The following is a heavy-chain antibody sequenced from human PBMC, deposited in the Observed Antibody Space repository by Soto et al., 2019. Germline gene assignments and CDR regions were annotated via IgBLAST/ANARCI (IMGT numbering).Heavy chain of an antibody. J-gene: IGHJ4*02. Sequence: PGGSLRLSCTASGFTFSRHAMSRVRQAPGKGLEWVSGLSDSGVSIYYADSVKGRFTISRDNSMNTLYLQMNTLRAEDTAVYYCAKVSSSWYAGFFDLWGQGTLVTVSS. CDR2: LSDSGVSI. V-gene: IGHV3-23*01. CDR1: GFTFSRHA. CDR3: AKVSSSWYAGFFDL. D-gene: IGHD6-13*01.